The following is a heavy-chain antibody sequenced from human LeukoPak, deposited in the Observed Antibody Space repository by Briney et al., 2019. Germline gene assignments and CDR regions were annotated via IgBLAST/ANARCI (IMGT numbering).Heavy chain of an antibody. Sequence: SETLSLTCTVSGGSISSSGDYWGWIRQPPGKGLEWIASIYYSGSTYYNPSLKSRVTISVDTSKNQLSLKLSSLTAADTAVYYCARHEYSGSYYGLSWFDPWGQGTLVTVSS. D-gene: IGHD1-26*01. V-gene: IGHV4-39*01. CDR1: GGSISSSGDY. CDR2: IYYSGST. CDR3: ARHEYSGSYYGLSWFDP. J-gene: IGHJ5*02.